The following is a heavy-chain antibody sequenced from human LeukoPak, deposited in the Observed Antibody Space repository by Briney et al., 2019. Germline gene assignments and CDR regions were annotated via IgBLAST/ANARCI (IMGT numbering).Heavy chain of an antibody. D-gene: IGHD6-13*01. V-gene: IGHV3-66*02. J-gene: IGHJ4*02. CDR3: TRGPGSTWYSDY. CDR2: IYSGGDT. Sequence: GGSLRLSCAASGFTVSSNYMNWVRQAPGKGLEGVSIIYSGGDTYYADSVKGRFTTSRDNSKNTLYLQMNSLRAEDTAVYYCTRGPGSTWYSDYWGQGNLVTVSS. CDR1: GFTVSSNY.